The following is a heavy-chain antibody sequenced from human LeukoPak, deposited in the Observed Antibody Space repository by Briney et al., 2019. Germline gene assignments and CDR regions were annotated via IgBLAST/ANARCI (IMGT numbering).Heavy chain of an antibody. CDR3: ARDGRDIVVVVAAPWAYYFDY. Sequence: SETLSLTCAVYGGSFSGYYWSWIRQPPGKGLEWIGEINHSGSTNYNPSLKSRVTISVDTSKNQFSLKLSSVTAADTAVYYCARDGRDIVVVVAAPWAYYFDYWGQGTLVTVSS. V-gene: IGHV4-34*01. D-gene: IGHD2-15*01. CDR1: GGSFSGYY. J-gene: IGHJ4*02. CDR2: INHSGST.